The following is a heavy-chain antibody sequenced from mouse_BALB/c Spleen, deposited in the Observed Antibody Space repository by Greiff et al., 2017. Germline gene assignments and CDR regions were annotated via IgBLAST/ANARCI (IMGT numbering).Heavy chain of an antibody. CDR1: GYSITSGYY. D-gene: IGHD2-14*01. J-gene: IGHJ1*01. V-gene: IGHV3-6*02. CDR2: ISYDGSN. Sequence: VQLQQSGPGLVKPSQSLSLTCSVTGYSITSGYYWNWIRQFPGNKLEWMGYISYDGSNNYNPSLKNRISITRDTSKNQFFLKLNSVTTEDTATYYCAREVRRYFDVWGAGTTVTVSS. CDR3: AREVRRYFDV.